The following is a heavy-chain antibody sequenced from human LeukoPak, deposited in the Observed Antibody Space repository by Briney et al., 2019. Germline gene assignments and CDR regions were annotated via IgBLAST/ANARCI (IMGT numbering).Heavy chain of an antibody. CDR1: GFTLSSYA. V-gene: IGHV3-30-3*01. J-gene: IGHJ4*02. D-gene: IGHD2-15*01. CDR2: ISYDGSNK. Sequence: PGGSLRLSCAASGFTLSSYAMHWVRQAPGKGLEWVAVISYDGSNKYYADSVKGRFTISRDNSKNTLYLQMNSLRAEDTAVYYCARGPVVVVAAQYFDYWGQGTLVTVSS. CDR3: ARGPVVVVAAQYFDY.